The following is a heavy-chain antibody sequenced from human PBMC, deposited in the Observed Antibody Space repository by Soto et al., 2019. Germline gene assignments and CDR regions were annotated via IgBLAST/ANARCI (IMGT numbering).Heavy chain of an antibody. J-gene: IGHJ6*02. Sequence: GASVKVSCKASGYTFTSYGISWVRQAPGQGLEWMGWISAYNGNTNYAQKLQGRVTMTTDTSTSTAYMELRSLRSDDTAVYYCARESYSICISTSCYARGGYYYYGMDVWGQGTTVTVSS. D-gene: IGHD2-2*01. CDR3: ARESYSICISTSCYARGGYYYYGMDV. V-gene: IGHV1-18*01. CDR1: GYTFTSYG. CDR2: ISAYNGNT.